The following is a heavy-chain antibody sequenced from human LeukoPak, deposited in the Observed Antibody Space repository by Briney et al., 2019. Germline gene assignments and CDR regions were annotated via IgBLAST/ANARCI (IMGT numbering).Heavy chain of an antibody. Sequence: PGGSLRLSCAASGFTFSNYWMSWVRQAPGKGLEWGANIKHDGGEKYYVDSVKGRFRISRDNAKNSLYLQTNSLRAEDTAVYYCARDDYGGTRYWGQGTLVTVSS. D-gene: IGHD4/OR15-4a*01. V-gene: IGHV3-7*01. CDR3: ARDDYGGTRY. CDR2: IKHDGGEK. J-gene: IGHJ4*02. CDR1: GFTFSNYW.